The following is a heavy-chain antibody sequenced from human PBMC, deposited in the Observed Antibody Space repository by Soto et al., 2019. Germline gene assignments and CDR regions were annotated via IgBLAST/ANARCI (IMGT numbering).Heavy chain of an antibody. CDR1: GFTFSSYA. CDR2: ISYDGSNK. J-gene: IGHJ4*02. V-gene: IGHV3-30-3*01. CDR3: ARAPPYYYDSSGYLDY. D-gene: IGHD3-22*01. Sequence: GGSLRLSCAASGFTFSSYAMHWVRQAPGKGLEWVAVISYDGSNKYYADSVKGRFTISRDNSKNTLYLQMNSLRAEDTAVYYCARAPPYYYDSSGYLDYWGQGT.